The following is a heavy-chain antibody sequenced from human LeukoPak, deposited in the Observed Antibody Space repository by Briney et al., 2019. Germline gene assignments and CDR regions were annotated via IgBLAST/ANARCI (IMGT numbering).Heavy chain of an antibody. CDR3: GRWPYSSGWAIDY. V-gene: IGHV3-48*04. CDR1: GFTFSSYS. D-gene: IGHD6-19*01. J-gene: IGHJ4*02. Sequence: GGSLRLSCAASGFTFSSYSMNWVRQAPGEGLEWVSYISSLSGTIYYADSVKGRFTISRDNAKNSLYLQMDSLRVEDTAVYYCGRWPYSSGWAIDYWGQGTLVTVSS. CDR2: ISSLSGTI.